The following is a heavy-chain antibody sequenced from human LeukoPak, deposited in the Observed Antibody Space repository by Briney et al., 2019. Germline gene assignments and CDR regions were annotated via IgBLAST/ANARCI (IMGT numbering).Heavy chain of an antibody. D-gene: IGHD2/OR15-2a*01. Sequence: GASVKVSCKVSGYTLTELSMHWVRQAPGKGLEWMGGSDPEDGETIYAQKFQGRVTMTEDTSTSTAYMELRSLRSDDTAVYYCARITPPKYYYYYYYMDVWGKGTTVTVSS. J-gene: IGHJ6*03. CDR3: ARITPPKYYYYYYYMDV. CDR2: SDPEDGET. V-gene: IGHV1-24*01. CDR1: GYTLTELS.